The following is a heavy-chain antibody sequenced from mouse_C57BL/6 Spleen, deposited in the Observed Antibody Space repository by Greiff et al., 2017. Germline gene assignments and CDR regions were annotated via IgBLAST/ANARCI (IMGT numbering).Heavy chain of an antibody. CDR1: GYTFTDYE. J-gene: IGHJ2*01. Sequence: VQLQQSGAELVRPGASVTLSCKASGYTFTDYEMHWVKQTPVHGLEWIGAIDPETGGTAYNQKFKGKAILTADKSSSTAYMELRSLTSEDSAVYYCTPGTGYFDYWGQGTTLTVSS. V-gene: IGHV1-15*01. CDR2: IDPETGGT. CDR3: TPGTGYFDY. D-gene: IGHD4-1*01.